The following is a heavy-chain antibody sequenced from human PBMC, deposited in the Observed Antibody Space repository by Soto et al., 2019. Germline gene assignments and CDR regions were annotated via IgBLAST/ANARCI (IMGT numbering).Heavy chain of an antibody. V-gene: IGHV3-15*01. CDR3: TTVAGTPDDYYYYGMDV. D-gene: IGHD6-13*01. CDR1: GFTFSNAW. CDR2: IKSKTDGGTT. J-gene: IGHJ6*02. Sequence: GGSVRLSCAASGFTFSNAWMSWVRQAPGKGLEWVGRIKSKTDGGTTDYAAPVKGRFTISRDDSKNTLYLQMNSLKTEDTAVYYCTTVAGTPDDYYYYGMDVWGQGTTVTVSS.